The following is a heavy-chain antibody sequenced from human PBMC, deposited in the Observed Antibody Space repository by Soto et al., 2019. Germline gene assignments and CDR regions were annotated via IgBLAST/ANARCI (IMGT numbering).Heavy chain of an antibody. V-gene: IGHV4-59*01. CDR3: ARGIRITIFGLVPNWFDP. CDR2: IHYSGST. CDR1: GGSISAYY. J-gene: IGHJ5*02. Sequence: SETLSLTCTVSGGSISAYYWSWIRQPPGKGLEWIGNIHYSGSTNYNPSLKSRVTISLDTPRNQFSLKLSSVTAADTAVYYCARGIRITIFGLVPNWFDPWGQGNLVTVSS. D-gene: IGHD3-3*01.